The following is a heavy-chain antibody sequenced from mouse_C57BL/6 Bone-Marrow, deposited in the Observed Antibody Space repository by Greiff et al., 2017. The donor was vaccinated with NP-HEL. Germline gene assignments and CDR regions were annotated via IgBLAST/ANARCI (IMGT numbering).Heavy chain of an antibody. V-gene: IGHV3-6*01. CDR3: AIGDSWFAY. J-gene: IGHJ3*01. CDR2: ISYDGSN. Sequence: EVKLLESGPGLVKPSQSLSLTCSVTGYSITSGYYWNWIRQFPGNKLEWMGYISYDGSNNYNPSLKNRISITLYTSKNPFFLNVNSVTTEDTATYYCAIGDSWFAYWGQGTLVTVSA. CDR1: GYSITSGYY.